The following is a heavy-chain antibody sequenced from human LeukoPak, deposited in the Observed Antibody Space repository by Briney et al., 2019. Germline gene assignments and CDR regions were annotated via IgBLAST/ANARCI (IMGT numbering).Heavy chain of an antibody. CDR1: GYTFTSYA. CDR2: IYPGDSDT. Sequence: GASVKVSCKASGYTFTSYAMNWVRQAPGQGLEWMGIIYPGDSDTRYSPSFQGQVTISADKSISTAYLQWSSLKASDTAMYYCARLRYGATIDQFDYWGQGTLVTVSS. J-gene: IGHJ4*02. CDR3: ARLRYGATIDQFDY. D-gene: IGHD4-17*01. V-gene: IGHV5-51*01.